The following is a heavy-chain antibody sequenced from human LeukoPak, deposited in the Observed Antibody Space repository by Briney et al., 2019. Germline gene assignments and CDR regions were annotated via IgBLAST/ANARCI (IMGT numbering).Heavy chain of an antibody. J-gene: IGHJ4*02. CDR1: GYTFTSYG. V-gene: IGHV1-18*01. Sequence: ASVKVSCKASGYTFTSYGISWVRRAPGQGLEWMGWISAHNGNTNYAQKFRGRVTMTTDTFTSTVYMELRSLRYDDTAVYYCARDLGTPDYYGQGTLVTVSS. CDR3: ARDLGTPDY. D-gene: IGHD1-1*01. CDR2: ISAHNGNT.